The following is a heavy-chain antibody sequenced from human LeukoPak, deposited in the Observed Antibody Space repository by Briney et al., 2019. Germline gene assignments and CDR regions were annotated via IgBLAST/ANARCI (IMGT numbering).Heavy chain of an antibody. V-gene: IGHV1-2*06. CDR2: INPNNGDT. J-gene: IGHJ4*02. D-gene: IGHD1-26*01. CDR3: VREITRATTYFDS. Sequence: ASVKVSCKASGYTCTGYYIHWVRQAPGQGLEWMGRINPNNGDTNYAQKFPGRVTLTRDTSIGTAYMELSSLRSDDTAMYYCVREITRATTYFDSWGQGTLVTVSS. CDR1: GYTCTGYY.